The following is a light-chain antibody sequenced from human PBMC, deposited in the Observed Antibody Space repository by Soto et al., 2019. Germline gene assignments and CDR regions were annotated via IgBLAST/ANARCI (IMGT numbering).Light chain of an antibody. J-gene: IGKJ4*01. V-gene: IGKV3-11*01. CDR1: QSVSSY. CDR3: QQRSNWQGAT. CDR2: DAS. Sequence: EIVVTQSPATLSLSPVERATLSFRSSQSVSSYLAWYQQKPGQAPRLLIYDASNRATGIPARFSGSGSGTDFTLTISSLEPEDFAVYYCQQRSNWQGATFGGGTKVDI.